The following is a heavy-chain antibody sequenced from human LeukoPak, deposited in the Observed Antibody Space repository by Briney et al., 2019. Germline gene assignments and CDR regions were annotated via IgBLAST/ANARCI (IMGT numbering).Heavy chain of an antibody. Sequence: GGSLRLSCAAPGFTFSSYEMNWVRQAPGKGLEWVSYISSSGSTIYYADSVKGRFTISRDNAKNSLYLQMNSLRAEDTAVYYCARLLSYLFDYWGQGTLVTVSS. CDR1: GFTFSSYE. CDR3: ARLLSYLFDY. D-gene: IGHD3-10*01. J-gene: IGHJ4*02. CDR2: ISSSGSTI. V-gene: IGHV3-48*03.